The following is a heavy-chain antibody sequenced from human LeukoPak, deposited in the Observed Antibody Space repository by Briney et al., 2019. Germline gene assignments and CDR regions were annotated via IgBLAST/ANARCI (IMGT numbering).Heavy chain of an antibody. D-gene: IGHD1-26*01. Sequence: GASVKVSCKASVYTFTSYDINWVRQATGQGLEWMGWMNPNSGNTGYAQKFQGRVTMTRNTSISTAFMELSSLRSEDTAVYYCARAETKTLGSGFDYWGQGTLVTVSS. CDR1: VYTFTSYD. CDR2: MNPNSGNT. V-gene: IGHV1-8*01. CDR3: ARAETKTLGSGFDY. J-gene: IGHJ4*02.